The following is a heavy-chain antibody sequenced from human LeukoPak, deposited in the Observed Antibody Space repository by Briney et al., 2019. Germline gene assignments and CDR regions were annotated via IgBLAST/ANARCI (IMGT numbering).Heavy chain of an antibody. J-gene: IGHJ4*02. CDR1: GDSLSSGVYS. Sequence: SETLSLTCAVSGDSLSSGVYSWNWIRQPPGKGLEWIGHISHSGSTYYNPSLKSRVTISVDRSKNQFSLKLTSVTAADTAVYYCARGDVIVHYFHYWGQGTLVTVSS. CDR3: ARGDVIVHYFHY. CDR2: ISHSGST. V-gene: IGHV4-30-2*01. D-gene: IGHD3-22*01.